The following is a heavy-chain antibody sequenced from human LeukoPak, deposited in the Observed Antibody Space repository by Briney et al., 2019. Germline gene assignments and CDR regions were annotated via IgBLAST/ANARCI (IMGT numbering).Heavy chain of an antibody. D-gene: IGHD3-22*01. CDR1: GGFISSGGYY. CDR2: VYYSGST. Sequence: PSQTLSLTCTVSGGFISSGGYYWSWIRQHPGKGLEWNGYVYYSGSTYYNPSLKSRVTISVDTSKNQFSLKLSSVTAADTAVYYCARVAHYDSSGSRPLDAFDIWGQGAMVTVSS. J-gene: IGHJ3*02. CDR3: ARVAHYDSSGSRPLDAFDI. V-gene: IGHV4-31*03.